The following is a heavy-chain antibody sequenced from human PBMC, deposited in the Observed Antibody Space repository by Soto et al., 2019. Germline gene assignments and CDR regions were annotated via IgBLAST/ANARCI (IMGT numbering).Heavy chain of an antibody. CDR1: GGSISSSNW. CDR3: AHLDLITFEGKIGPNDEFDI. V-gene: IGHV4-4*02. J-gene: IGHJ3*02. D-gene: IGHD3-16*01. CDR2: IYHSGST. Sequence: SETLSLTCAVSGGSISSSNWWSWVRQPPGKGLDWIGEIYHSGSTNYNPSLKSRVTMSGDNSKNQFSLRLSSVTDADTAVYYCAHLDLITFEGKIGPNDEFDIWGRGTMVPVS.